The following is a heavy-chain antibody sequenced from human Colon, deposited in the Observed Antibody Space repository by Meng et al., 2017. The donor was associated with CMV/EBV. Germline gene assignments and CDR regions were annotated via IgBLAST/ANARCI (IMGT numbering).Heavy chain of an antibody. J-gene: IGHJ4*02. CDR2: ISGSNGNT. CDR3: ARGGGYFSAGSYPAYFDQ. Sequence: ASVKVSCKTSGYTFNTYGVTRVRQAPGQGLEWMGWISGSNGNTNYAQKPQRRVTLTTDTSTSTAYMELGGLTSDDTAVYYCARGGGYFSAGSYPAYFDQWGQGTLVTVSS. CDR1: GYTFNTYG. V-gene: IGHV1-18*01. D-gene: IGHD3-10*01.